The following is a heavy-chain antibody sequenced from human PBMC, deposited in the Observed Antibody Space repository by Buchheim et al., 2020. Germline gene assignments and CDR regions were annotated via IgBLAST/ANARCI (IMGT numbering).Heavy chain of an antibody. CDR1: GGTFSSYA. D-gene: IGHD3-22*01. V-gene: IGHV1-69*01. J-gene: IGHJ4*02. CDR2: IIPIFGTA. CDR3: ARDSPPEDSSGYQGTYFDY. Sequence: QVQLVQSGAEVKKPGSSVKVSCKASGGTFSSYAISWVRQAPGQGLEWMGGIIPIFGTANYAQTFQGRVTITADESTSTAYMELSSLRSEDTAVYYCARDSPPEDSSGYQGTYFDYWGQGTL.